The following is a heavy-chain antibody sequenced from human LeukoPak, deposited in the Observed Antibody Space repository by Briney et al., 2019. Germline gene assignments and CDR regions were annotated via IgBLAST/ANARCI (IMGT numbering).Heavy chain of an antibody. CDR1: GFTFSSYA. V-gene: IGHV3-23*01. Sequence: PGGSLRLSCAASGFTFSSYAMSWVRQAPGKGLEWVSSITVSGGSTYYADSVKGRFTISRDNSKNTLFLQMNSLRAEDTAVYYCAKSGPHSSPGNFDYWGQGTLVTVSP. D-gene: IGHD6-13*01. CDR3: AKSGPHSSPGNFDY. CDR2: ITVSGGST. J-gene: IGHJ4*02.